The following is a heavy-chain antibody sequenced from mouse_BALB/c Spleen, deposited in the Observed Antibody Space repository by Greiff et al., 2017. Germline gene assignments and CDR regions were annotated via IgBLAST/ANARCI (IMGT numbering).Heavy chain of an antibody. CDR2: INPYNGDT. CDR1: GYSFTGYF. CDR3: ARSMITTDAMDY. Sequence: EVKLQESGPELVKPGASVKISCKASGYSFTGYFMNWVMQSHGKSLEWIGRINPYNGDTFYNQKFKGKATLTVDKSSSTAHMELRSLASEDSAVYYCARSMITTDAMDYWGQGTSVTVSS. V-gene: IGHV1-20*02. D-gene: IGHD2-4*01. J-gene: IGHJ4*01.